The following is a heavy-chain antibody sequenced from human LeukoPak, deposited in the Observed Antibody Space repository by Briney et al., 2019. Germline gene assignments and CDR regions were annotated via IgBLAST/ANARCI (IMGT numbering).Heavy chain of an antibody. D-gene: IGHD5-12*01. Sequence: SETLSLTCTVSGGSIGSYYWSWIRLPPGKGLAWIGYIYYSGSTNYNPSLKSRVPISVDTSKNQFSLKLSSVTAADTAVYYCARSPGYSGSPFDLWGRGTLVTVSS. CDR3: ARSPGYSGSPFDL. CDR1: GGSIGSYY. J-gene: IGHJ2*01. V-gene: IGHV4-59*08. CDR2: IYYSGST.